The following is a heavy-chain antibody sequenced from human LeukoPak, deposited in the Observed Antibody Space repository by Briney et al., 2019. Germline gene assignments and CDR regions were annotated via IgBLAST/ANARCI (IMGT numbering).Heavy chain of an antibody. CDR2: IYTSGST. J-gene: IGHJ3*02. CDR1: GGSISSYY. Sequence: SETLSLTCTVSGGSISSYYWSWIRQPAGKGLEWIGRIYTSGSTNYNPSLKSRVTMSVDTSKNQFSLKLSSVTAADTAVYYCARVRYSGSFRAFDIWGQGTMVTVSS. D-gene: IGHD1-26*01. V-gene: IGHV4-4*07. CDR3: ARVRYSGSFRAFDI.